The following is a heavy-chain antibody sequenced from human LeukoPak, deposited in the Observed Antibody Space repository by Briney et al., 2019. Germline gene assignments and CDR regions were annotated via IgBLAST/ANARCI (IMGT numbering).Heavy chain of an antibody. CDR2: IKQDGSEK. Sequence: PGGSLRLSCAASGFTFSSYWMSWVRQAPGKGLEWVANIKQDGSEKYYVDSVKGRFTISRDNAKNSLYLQMNSLRAEDTAVYYCARTIFGVVSYFDIWDQGTMVTVSS. CDR1: GFTFSSYW. CDR3: ARTIFGVVSYFDI. J-gene: IGHJ3*02. D-gene: IGHD3-3*01. V-gene: IGHV3-7*01.